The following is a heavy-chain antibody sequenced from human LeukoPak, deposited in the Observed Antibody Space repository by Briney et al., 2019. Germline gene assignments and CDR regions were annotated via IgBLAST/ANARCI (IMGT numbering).Heavy chain of an antibody. CDR1: GGTFSSYA. CDR2: IIPIFGTA. V-gene: IGHV1-69*05. CDR3: ARGGKQYQLLPYYFDY. Sequence: ASVKVSCKASGGTFSSYAISWVRQAPGQGLEWTGGIIPIFGTANYAQKFQGRVTITTDESTSTAYMELSSLRSEDTAVYYCARGGKQYQLLPYYFDYWGQGTLVTVSS. J-gene: IGHJ4*02. D-gene: IGHD2-2*01.